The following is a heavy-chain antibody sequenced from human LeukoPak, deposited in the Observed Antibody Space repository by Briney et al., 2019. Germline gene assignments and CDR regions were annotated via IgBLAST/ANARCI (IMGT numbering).Heavy chain of an antibody. D-gene: IGHD6-19*01. J-gene: IGHJ3*02. Sequence: GGSLRLSCAASGFTFSNFVMSWVRQAPGKGLEWVSTISSSGGSTHCADSVKGRFTISRDNSKNTLYLQMNSLRAEDTDVYYCARSGWYHDAFDIWGQGTMVTVSS. CDR3: ARSGWYHDAFDI. CDR2: ISSSGGST. V-gene: IGHV3-23*01. CDR1: GFTFSNFV.